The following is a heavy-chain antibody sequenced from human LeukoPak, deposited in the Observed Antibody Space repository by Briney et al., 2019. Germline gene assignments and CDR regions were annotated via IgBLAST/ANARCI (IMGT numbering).Heavy chain of an antibody. D-gene: IGHD3-10*01. V-gene: IGHV4-34*01. Sequence: SETLSLTCAVYGGSFSGYYWSWIRQPPGKGLEWIGEINHSGSTNYNPSLKSRVTISVDTSKNQFSLKLSSVTAADTAVYYCASGDHYYGSGRYYWGQGTLVTVSS. CDR2: INHSGST. J-gene: IGHJ4*02. CDR1: GGSFSGYY. CDR3: ASGDHYYGSGRYY.